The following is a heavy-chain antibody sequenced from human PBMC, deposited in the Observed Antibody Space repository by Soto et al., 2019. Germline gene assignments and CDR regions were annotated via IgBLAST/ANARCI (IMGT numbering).Heavy chain of an antibody. Sequence: PSETLSLTCTVSGDSISSGGYYWTWIRQHPGKGLEWIGYIYYSGSTYYNPSLKSRVTISVDTSKNQFSLKLNSVTAADTAVYYCARDLWGYCGTDCYPLDVWGQGTTVTVSS. CDR1: GDSISSGGYY. D-gene: IGHD2-21*02. CDR3: ARDLWGYCGTDCYPLDV. V-gene: IGHV4-31*03. CDR2: IYYSGST. J-gene: IGHJ6*02.